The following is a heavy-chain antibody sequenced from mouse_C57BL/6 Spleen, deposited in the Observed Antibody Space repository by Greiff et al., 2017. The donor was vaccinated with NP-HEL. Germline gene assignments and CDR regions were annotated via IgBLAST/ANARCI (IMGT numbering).Heavy chain of an antibody. D-gene: IGHD2-5*01. CDR3: ARSDYSNYETWFAY. V-gene: IGHV1-22*01. CDR1: GYTFTDYN. Sequence: EVKLQESGPELVKPGASVKMSCKASGYTFTDYNMHWVKQSHGKSLEWIGYINPNNGGTSYNQKFKGKATLTVNKSSSTAYMELRSLTSEDSAVYYCARSDYSNYETWFAYWGQGTLVTVSA. CDR2: INPNNGGT. J-gene: IGHJ3*01.